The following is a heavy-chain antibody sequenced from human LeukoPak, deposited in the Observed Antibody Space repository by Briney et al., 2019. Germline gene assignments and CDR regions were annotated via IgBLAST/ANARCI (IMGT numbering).Heavy chain of an antibody. V-gene: IGHV3-30*01. CDR3: ARGAARGFFDY. CDR1: VFTFSSYA. D-gene: IGHD6-13*01. CDR2: ISYDGSNK. J-gene: IGHJ4*02. Sequence: GGALRLSCAASVFTFSSYAMHGVRQAPGKGLEGVAVISYDGSNKYYADSVNGRSTIPRDNSKNTLYLQMNSMRAEDTAVYYCARGAARGFFDYWGQGTLVTVSS.